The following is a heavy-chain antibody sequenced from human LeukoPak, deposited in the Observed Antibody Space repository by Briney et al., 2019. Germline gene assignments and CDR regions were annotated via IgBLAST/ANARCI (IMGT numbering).Heavy chain of an antibody. V-gene: IGHV3-23*01. CDR2: ISGSGGST. CDR1: GFTFSSYA. D-gene: IGHD3-10*01. Sequence: GGFLRLSCAASGFTFSSYAMSWVRQAPGKGLEWVSAISGSGGSTYYADSVKGRFTISRDNSKNTLYLQMNSLRAEDTAVYYCAKDLRYYGSGSSYFDYWGQGTLVTVSS. J-gene: IGHJ4*02. CDR3: AKDLRYYGSGSSYFDY.